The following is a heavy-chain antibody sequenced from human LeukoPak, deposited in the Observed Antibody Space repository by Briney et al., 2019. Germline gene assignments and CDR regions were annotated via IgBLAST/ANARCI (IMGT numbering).Heavy chain of an antibody. J-gene: IGHJ4*02. D-gene: IGHD6-13*01. Sequence: GGSLRLSCAASGFSFSSYWMRWVRQGPGKGLEWVANVKQDGSEKYYVDSVKGRFTISRDNAKNSLYLQMNSLRAEDTAVYYCARDLMGIAYRGAFYYWGQGTLVTVSS. CDR3: ARDLMGIAYRGAFYY. CDR2: VKQDGSEK. V-gene: IGHV3-7*03. CDR1: GFSFSSYW.